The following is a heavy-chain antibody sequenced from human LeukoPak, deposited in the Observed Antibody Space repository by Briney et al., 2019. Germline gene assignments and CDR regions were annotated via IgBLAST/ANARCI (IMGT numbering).Heavy chain of an antibody. D-gene: IGHD3-22*01. J-gene: IGHJ3*02. CDR3: ARSRYDSSGYLGAFDI. CDR1: GLTFSSYS. CDR2: ISSSSSYI. V-gene: IGHV3-21*01. Sequence: GGSLRLSFSASGLTFSSYSMKSVRQTPRRGVKWVSSISSSSSYIYYADSVKGRFTISRDNAKNSLYLQMNSLRAEDTAVYYCARSRYDSSGYLGAFDIWGQGTMVTVSS.